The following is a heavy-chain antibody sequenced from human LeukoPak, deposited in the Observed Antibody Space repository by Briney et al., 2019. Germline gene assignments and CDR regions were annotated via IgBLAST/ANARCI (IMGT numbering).Heavy chain of an antibody. D-gene: IGHD3-22*01. J-gene: IGHJ4*02. Sequence: GESLKISCKGSGYSFTSYWIGWVRQMPGKGLEWMGIIYPGDSDTRYSPSFQGQVTISADKSISTAYLQWSSLKASDTAMYYCARGPFQNYYGSSGYYYAAPDYDYWGQGTLVTVSS. CDR2: IYPGDSDT. CDR1: GYSFTSYW. CDR3: ARGPFQNYYGSSGYYYAAPDYDY. V-gene: IGHV5-51*01.